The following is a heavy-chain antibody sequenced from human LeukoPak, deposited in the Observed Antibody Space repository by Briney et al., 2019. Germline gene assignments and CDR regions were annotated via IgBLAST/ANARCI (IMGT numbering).Heavy chain of an antibody. CDR3: ANRARSIAARPGEYFQH. CDR2: IRYDGSNK. Sequence: GGSLRLSCAASGFTFSSYGMHWVRQAPGKGLEWVAFIRYDGSNKYYADSVKGRFTISRDNSKNTLYLQMNSLRAEDTAVYYCANRARSIAARPGEYFQHWGQGTLVTVSS. J-gene: IGHJ1*01. V-gene: IGHV3-30*02. CDR1: GFTFSSYG. D-gene: IGHD6-6*01.